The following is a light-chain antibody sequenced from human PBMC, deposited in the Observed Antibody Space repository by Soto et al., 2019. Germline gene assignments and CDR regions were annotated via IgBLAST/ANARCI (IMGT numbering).Light chain of an antibody. J-gene: IGKJ4*01. Sequence: DIILTQSPAIVSVSPGERATLSCRASRSVSTNLAWYQHKHGQAPRLLIYSASTRVTDIPARFSGSGSGTDFTLTINYLKSEDFGVYYCQQYDKSLPPVTFGGGPKVEI. CDR3: QQYDKSLPPVT. CDR1: RSVSTN. V-gene: IGKV3-15*01. CDR2: SAS.